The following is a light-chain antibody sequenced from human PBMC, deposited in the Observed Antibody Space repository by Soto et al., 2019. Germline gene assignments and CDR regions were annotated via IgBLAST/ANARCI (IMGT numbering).Light chain of an antibody. Sequence: QSALTQPASVSGSPGQSITISCTGTSSDVGGYNYVSWYQQYPGKAPKLIIYDASNRPSGVSNRFSGSKSGNTASLTISGLQAEDEVDYYCSSYTGSSTSVVFGGGTKLTVL. CDR1: SSDVGGYNY. J-gene: IGLJ2*01. CDR2: DAS. CDR3: SSYTGSSTSVV. V-gene: IGLV2-14*01.